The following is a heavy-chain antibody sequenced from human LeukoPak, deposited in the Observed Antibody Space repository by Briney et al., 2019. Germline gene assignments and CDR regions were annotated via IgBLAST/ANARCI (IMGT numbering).Heavy chain of an antibody. D-gene: IGHD2-2*01. Sequence: AGGSLRLSRAASGFTFSSYAMHWVRQAPGKGLEWVAVISYDGSNKYYADSVKGRFTISRDNSKNTLYLQMNSLRAEDTAVYYCARGGVVVPAAILYWGQGTLVTVSS. J-gene: IGHJ4*02. CDR3: ARGGVVVPAAILY. CDR1: GFTFSSYA. V-gene: IGHV3-30*04. CDR2: ISYDGSNK.